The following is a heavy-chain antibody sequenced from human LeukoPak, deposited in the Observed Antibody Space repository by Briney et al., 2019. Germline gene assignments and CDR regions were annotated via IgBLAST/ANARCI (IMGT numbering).Heavy chain of an antibody. CDR3: TRHDVVEVLGHGMAV. CDR2: ISQNGYT. J-gene: IGHJ6*02. CDR1: GASIGSFY. D-gene: IGHD2-15*01. Sequence: PSETLSLTCTVSGASIGSFYWSWIRQRPGKGLEWIGYISQNGYTHYTPSLRSRVTILRDMSENQFSLILTSVTAADTAVYYCTRHDVVEVLGHGMAVWGQGATVIVSS. V-gene: IGHV4-59*08.